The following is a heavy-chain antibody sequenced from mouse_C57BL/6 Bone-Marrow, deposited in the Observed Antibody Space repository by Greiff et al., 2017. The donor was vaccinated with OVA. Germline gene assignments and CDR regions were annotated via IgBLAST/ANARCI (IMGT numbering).Heavy chain of an antibody. J-gene: IGHJ4*01. Sequence: QVQLQQSGAELVKPGASVKLSCKASGYTFTEYTIHWVKQRSGQGLEWIGWFYPGSGSIKYNEKFKDKATLTADKSSSTVYMELSRLTSEDSAVYFCARHEDRGYDPYYYDMDDWGQGTSVTVAS. CDR3: ARHEDRGYDPYYYDMDD. CDR1: GYTFTEYT. V-gene: IGHV1-62-2*01. D-gene: IGHD2-2*01. CDR2: FYPGSGSI.